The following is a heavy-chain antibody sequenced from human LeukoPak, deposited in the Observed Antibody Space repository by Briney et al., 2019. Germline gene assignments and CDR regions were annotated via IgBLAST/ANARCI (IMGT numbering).Heavy chain of an antibody. Sequence: GGSLRLSCAVSGFTFSSYGMHWVRRARGKGLEWVAVISYDGSNKYYADSVKGRFTISRDNSKNTLYLQMNSLRAEDSAVYYCAKDRRYYGSGSYMDYWGQGTLVTASS. J-gene: IGHJ4*02. V-gene: IGHV3-30*18. CDR2: ISYDGSNK. D-gene: IGHD3-10*01. CDR1: GFTFSSYG. CDR3: AKDRRYYGSGSYMDY.